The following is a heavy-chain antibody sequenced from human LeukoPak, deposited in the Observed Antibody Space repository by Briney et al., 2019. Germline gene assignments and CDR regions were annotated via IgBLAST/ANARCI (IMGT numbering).Heavy chain of an antibody. J-gene: IGHJ3*02. CDR3: AKDTCSSTSCEHAFDI. V-gene: IGHV3-11*04. CDR1: GFTFSDYY. D-gene: IGHD2-2*01. Sequence: GGSLRLSCAASGFTFSDYYMAWMRQAPGKGLEWASYIGDSGSTTFYADSVKGRFTISTGDAKNSLYLQMNSLRAEDTAVYYCAKDTCSSTSCEHAFDIWGQGTMVTVSS. CDR2: IGDSGSTT.